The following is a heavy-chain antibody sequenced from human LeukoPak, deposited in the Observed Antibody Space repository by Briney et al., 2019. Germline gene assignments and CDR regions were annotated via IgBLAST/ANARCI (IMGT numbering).Heavy chain of an antibody. CDR1: GYTFTSYG. CDR3: ARVSSGWYRGDAFDI. D-gene: IGHD6-19*01. Sequence: GASVKVSCKASGYTFTSYGISWVRQAPGQGLEWMGGIIPIFGTANYAQKFQGRVTITADESTSTAYMELSSLRSEDTAVYYCARVSSGWYRGDAFDIWGQGTMVTVSS. V-gene: IGHV1-69*13. CDR2: IIPIFGTA. J-gene: IGHJ3*02.